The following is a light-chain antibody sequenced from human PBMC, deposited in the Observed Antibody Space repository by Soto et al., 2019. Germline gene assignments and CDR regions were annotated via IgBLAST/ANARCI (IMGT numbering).Light chain of an antibody. CDR3: QQYGSSRWT. Sequence: EIVLTKSPGTLSLSPGERATLSCRASQNVSSSYLAWYQQKPGQAPRLLIYGASSRATGIPDRFSGSGSGTDFTLTISRLEPEDFAVYYCQQYGSSRWTFGQGTKVEIK. CDR2: GAS. V-gene: IGKV3-20*01. J-gene: IGKJ1*01. CDR1: QNVSSSY.